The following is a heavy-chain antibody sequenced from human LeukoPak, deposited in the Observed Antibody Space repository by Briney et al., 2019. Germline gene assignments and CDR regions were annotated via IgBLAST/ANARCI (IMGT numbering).Heavy chain of an antibody. CDR3: ARDQSFEMDAFDV. J-gene: IGHJ3*01. CDR1: GGSFKNHF. CDR2: VSHNGST. Sequence: SETLSLTCAVYGGSFKNHFWTWIRQAPGKGLEWIGEVSHNGSTVYNPSLESRITISVDTSKKQFSLRVNSVTVADAAVYYCARDQSFEMDAFDVWGQGTVVTVSS. V-gene: IGHV4-34*01. D-gene: IGHD5-24*01.